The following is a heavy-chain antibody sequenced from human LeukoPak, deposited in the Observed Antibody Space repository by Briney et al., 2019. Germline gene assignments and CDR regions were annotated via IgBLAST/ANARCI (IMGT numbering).Heavy chain of an antibody. V-gene: IGHV4-39*07. Sequence: SETLSLTCTVSGGSISGSSYYWGWIRQPPGKGPEWIGYIYHSGSTYYNPSLKSRVTISVDRSKNQFSLKLSSVTAADTAVYYCATLSIMITFGGVSAWFDPWGQGTLVTVSS. CDR2: IYHSGST. CDR1: GGSISGSSYY. CDR3: ATLSIMITFGGVSAWFDP. J-gene: IGHJ5*02. D-gene: IGHD3-16*01.